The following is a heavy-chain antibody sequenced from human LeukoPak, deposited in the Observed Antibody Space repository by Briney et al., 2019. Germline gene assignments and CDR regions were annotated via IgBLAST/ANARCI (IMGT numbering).Heavy chain of an antibody. CDR2: IYYSTNT. J-gene: IGHJ4*02. CDR1: GESIKSTSNY. Sequence: PSETLSLTCSVSGESIKSTSNYWAWVRQPPGKGLEWIGHIYYSTNTYYNSSLKSRATISDATSKNQVSLSLRSVTAADTALYFCVRRVARTFHFDKWGEGSLVSVSS. CDR3: VRRVARTFHFDK. D-gene: IGHD5-12*01. V-gene: IGHV4-39*01.